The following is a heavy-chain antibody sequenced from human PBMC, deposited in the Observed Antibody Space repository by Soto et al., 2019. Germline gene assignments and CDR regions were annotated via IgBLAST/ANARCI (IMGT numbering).Heavy chain of an antibody. CDR3: ARAPEGYCSSTRCYLLSGWFDP. D-gene: IGHD2-2*01. J-gene: IGHJ5*02. V-gene: IGHV1-69*02. CDR1: GGTFSSYT. CDR2: IIPILGIA. Sequence: QVQLVQSGAEVKKPGSSVKVSCKASGGTFSSYTISWVRQAPGQGLEWMGRIIPILGIANYAQKFQGRVTITADKPTSTAYMELRSLRSEDTAVYYCARAPEGYCSSTRCYLLSGWFDPWGQGTLVTVSS.